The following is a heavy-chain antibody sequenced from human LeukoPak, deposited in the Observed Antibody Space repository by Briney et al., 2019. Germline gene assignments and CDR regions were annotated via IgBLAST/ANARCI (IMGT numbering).Heavy chain of an antibody. CDR1: GYTFTSYD. D-gene: IGHD3-3*01. Sequence: GASVKVSCKASGYTFTSYDINWVRQATGQGLEWMGWMNPNSGNTGYAQKFQGRVTITRNTSISTAYMELSSLRSEDTAVYYCARGPLRGVVIPEYFQHWGQGTLVTVSS. J-gene: IGHJ1*01. CDR2: MNPNSGNT. V-gene: IGHV1-8*03. CDR3: ARGPLRGVVIPEYFQH.